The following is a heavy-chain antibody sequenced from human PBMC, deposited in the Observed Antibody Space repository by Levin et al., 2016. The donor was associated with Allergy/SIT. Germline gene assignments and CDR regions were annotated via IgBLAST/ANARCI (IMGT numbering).Heavy chain of an antibody. D-gene: IGHD6-13*01. CDR3: ARAYSSRSSGQWDY. Sequence: SETLSLTCAVYGGSFSGYYWSWIRQPPGKGLEWIGYIYYSGSTNYNPSLKSRVTISVDTSKNQFSLKLSSVTAADTAVYYCARAYSSRSSGQWDYWGQGTLVTVSS. CDR2: IYYSGST. J-gene: IGHJ4*02. CDR1: GGSFSGYY. V-gene: IGHV4-59*01.